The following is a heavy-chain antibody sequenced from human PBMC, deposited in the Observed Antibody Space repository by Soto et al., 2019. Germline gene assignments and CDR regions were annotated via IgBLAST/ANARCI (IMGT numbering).Heavy chain of an antibody. CDR2: VYYTGTT. CDR3: ARDYYDSSGYYDY. V-gene: IGHV4-59*01. J-gene: IGHJ4*02. Sequence: SETLSLTCTVSGGSISSYFYIWVRQPPGKGLEWIGSVYYTGTTDYNPSLKSRVTISVDTSKTQFSLKLSSVTAADTAVYYCARDYYDSSGYYDYWGQGTLVTVSS. CDR1: GGSISSYF. D-gene: IGHD3-22*01.